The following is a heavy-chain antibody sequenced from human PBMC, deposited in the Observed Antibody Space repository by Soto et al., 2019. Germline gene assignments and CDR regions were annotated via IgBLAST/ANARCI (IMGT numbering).Heavy chain of an antibody. J-gene: IGHJ4*02. Sequence: QVQLVQSGAEVKKPGSSVKVSCKASGGTFSSYAISWVRQAPGQGLEWMGGIIPILGTANYAQKFQGRVTSTADESPRTAYMGLGSLKSEDTAVLYCAGIRAVAGTHEPEGDYWGRGTLVTVSS. CDR3: AGIRAVAGTHEPEGDY. D-gene: IGHD6-19*01. CDR1: GGTFSSYA. CDR2: IIPILGTA. V-gene: IGHV1-69*11.